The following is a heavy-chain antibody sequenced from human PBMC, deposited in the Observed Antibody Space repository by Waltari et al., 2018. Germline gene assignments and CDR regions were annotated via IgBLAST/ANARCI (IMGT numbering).Heavy chain of an antibody. CDR1: GASISSGSYY. J-gene: IGHJ2*01. V-gene: IGHV4-61*09. D-gene: IGHD4-17*01. Sequence: QVQLQESGPGLVQPSQTLSLTCTVSGASISSGSYYWSWIRQPAGKGLEWIGYISTSGSTNYNPSLKSRVTISIDTSKNQFSLKLSSVTAADTAVYYCARPYDVYAYWYFDLWGRGTLVTVSS. CDR3: ARPYDVYAYWYFDL. CDR2: ISTSGST.